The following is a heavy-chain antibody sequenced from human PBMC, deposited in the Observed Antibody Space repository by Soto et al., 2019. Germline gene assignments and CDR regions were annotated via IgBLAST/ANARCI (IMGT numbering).Heavy chain of an antibody. CDR2: ISGSGDSK. Sequence: GGSLRLSCAASGFTFSSYALSWVRQGPGKGLEWVSGISGSGDSKHYSDSLKGRFTISRDNSKNTLFLQMNSLGAEDPAVYYCARIPFDHVWGTDRYSPNFDYWGQGTQVTVSS. D-gene: IGHD3-16*02. CDR1: GFTFSSYA. V-gene: IGHV3-23*01. CDR3: ARIPFDHVWGTDRYSPNFDY. J-gene: IGHJ4*02.